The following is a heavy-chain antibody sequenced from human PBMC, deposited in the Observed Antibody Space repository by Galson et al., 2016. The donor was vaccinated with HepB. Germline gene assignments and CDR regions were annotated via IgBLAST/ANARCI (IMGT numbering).Heavy chain of an antibody. Sequence: SVKVSCKASGHTFTSYYMHWVRQAPGQGPEWMGIIDPSGGRTSYAQKFQGRVTISRDNAKNSLYLQMNSLRTEDTAFYYCARDKGEGISFLPYYFDYWGQGILVTVSS. CDR1: GHTFTSYY. J-gene: IGHJ4*02. V-gene: IGHV1-46*01. CDR3: ARDKGEGISFLPYYFDY. CDR2: IDPSGGRT. D-gene: IGHD3-3*01.